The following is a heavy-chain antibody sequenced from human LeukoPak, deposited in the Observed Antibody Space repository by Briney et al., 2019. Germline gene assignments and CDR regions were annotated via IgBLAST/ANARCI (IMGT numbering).Heavy chain of an antibody. J-gene: IGHJ5*02. CDR3: TRFGPRYRSGWNWFDP. V-gene: IGHV4-34*01. CDR2: INHSGST. Sequence: SETLSLTCAVYGGSFSGYYWSWIRQPPGKGLEWIGEINHSGSTNYNPSLKSRVTISVDTSKNQFSLKLSSVTAADTAVYYCTRFGPRYRSGWNWFDPWGQGTLVTVSS. CDR1: GGSFSGYY. D-gene: IGHD6-19*01.